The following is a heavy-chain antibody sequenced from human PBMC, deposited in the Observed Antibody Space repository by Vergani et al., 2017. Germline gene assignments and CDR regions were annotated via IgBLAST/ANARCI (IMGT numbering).Heavy chain of an antibody. CDR1: GGSISSGDYY. Sequence: QVQLQESGPGLVKPSQTLSLTCTVSGGSISSGDYYWSWIRQPPGKGLEWIGYIYYSGSTYYNPSLKSRVTISVDTSKNQFSLKLSSVTAADTAVYYCSRARYYYDSSGYQTYYFDYWGQGTLVTVSS. J-gene: IGHJ4*02. CDR3: SRARYYYDSSGYQTYYFDY. D-gene: IGHD3-22*01. CDR2: IYYSGST. V-gene: IGHV4-30-4*01.